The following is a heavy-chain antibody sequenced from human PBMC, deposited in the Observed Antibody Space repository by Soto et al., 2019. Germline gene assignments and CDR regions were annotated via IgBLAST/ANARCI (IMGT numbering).Heavy chain of an antibody. CDR3: ARAPSDSFQGDPYFDY. V-gene: IGHV6-1*01. J-gene: IGHJ4*02. CDR1: GDSVSSNSAA. D-gene: IGHD3-16*01. CDR2: TYYRSKWYN. Sequence: SQTLSLTCAISGDSVSSNSAAWNWIRQSPSRGLEWLGRTYYRSKWYNDYAVSVKSRITINPDTSKNQFSLQLNSVTPEDTAVYYCARAPSDSFQGDPYFDYWGQGTLVTVSS.